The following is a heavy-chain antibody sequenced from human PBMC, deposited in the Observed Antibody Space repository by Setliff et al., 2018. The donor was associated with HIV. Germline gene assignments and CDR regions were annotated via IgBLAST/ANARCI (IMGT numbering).Heavy chain of an antibody. CDR3: ARGGFKWSGSYADY. D-gene: IGHD1-26*01. Sequence: SETLSLTCTVSGGSISSGSYYWSWIRQPAGKGLEWIGRIYTTGITNYIPSLKSRVTISLDTSKNQFSLKLSSVTAADTAVYYCARGGFKWSGSYADYWGRGTLVTVSS. CDR1: GGSISSGSYY. J-gene: IGHJ4*02. V-gene: IGHV4-61*02. CDR2: IYTTGIT.